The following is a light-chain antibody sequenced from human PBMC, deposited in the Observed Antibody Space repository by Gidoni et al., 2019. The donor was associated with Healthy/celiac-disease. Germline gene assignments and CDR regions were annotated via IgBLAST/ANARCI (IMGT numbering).Light chain of an antibody. CDR2: DAS. CDR1: QSVSRY. Sequence: DIVLTQSPATLSLSPGERATLSCSASQSVSRYLAWYQQNPGQAPRILIYDASNRATGIPARCSGSGSGTDFTRTISSLEPEDFAVYYCQQRGTFGQXTKVEIK. J-gene: IGKJ1*01. CDR3: QQRGT. V-gene: IGKV3-11*01.